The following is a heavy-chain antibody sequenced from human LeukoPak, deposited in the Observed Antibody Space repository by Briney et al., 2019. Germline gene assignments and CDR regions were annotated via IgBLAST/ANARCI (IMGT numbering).Heavy chain of an antibody. CDR3: ARVLRYCSGGNCYSGGLGYMDV. V-gene: IGHV3-7*01. Sequence: GGSLRLSCAASGFTFSNAWMSWVRQAPGKGLEWVANIKQDGSNKYYADSVKGRFTISRDNSKNTLYLQMNSLRAEDTAVYYCARVLRYCSGGNCYSGGLGYMDVWGKGTTVTISS. D-gene: IGHD2-15*01. J-gene: IGHJ6*03. CDR1: GFTFSNAW. CDR2: IKQDGSNK.